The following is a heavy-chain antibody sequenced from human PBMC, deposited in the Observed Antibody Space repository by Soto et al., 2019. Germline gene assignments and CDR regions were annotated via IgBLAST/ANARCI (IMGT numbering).Heavy chain of an antibody. J-gene: IGHJ4*02. Sequence: GGSLRLSCVASGFTFSSYWMSWVRQAPGKGPEWVANIKGDGSEKAYADSVKGRFTISRDNAKNLLLLEMNSLRAEDTAVYYCAKEGRYCSGGSCYCDYWGQGTLVTVSS. CDR3: AKEGRYCSGGSCYCDY. D-gene: IGHD2-15*01. V-gene: IGHV3-7*01. CDR1: GFTFSSYW. CDR2: IKGDGSEK.